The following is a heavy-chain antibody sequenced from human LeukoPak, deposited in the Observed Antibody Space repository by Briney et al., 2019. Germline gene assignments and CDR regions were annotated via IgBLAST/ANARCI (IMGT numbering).Heavy chain of an antibody. Sequence: GGSLRLSCAASGFTFNNYWMNWVRQAPGKGLEWVANIKEDGSEKYYVDSVKGRFTISRDNAKNSLYLQMNSLGAEDTALYYCAKTPYGSGSYFFDYWGQGTLVTVSS. CDR2: IKEDGSEK. CDR3: AKTPYGSGSYFFDY. D-gene: IGHD3-10*01. J-gene: IGHJ4*02. V-gene: IGHV3-7*03. CDR1: GFTFNNYW.